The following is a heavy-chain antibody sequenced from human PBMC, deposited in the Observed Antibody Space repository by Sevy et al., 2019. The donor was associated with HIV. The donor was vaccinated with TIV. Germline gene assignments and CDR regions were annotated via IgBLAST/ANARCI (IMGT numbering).Heavy chain of an antibody. D-gene: IGHD7-27*01. CDR1: GDTCSTYG. Sequence: ASVKVSCKASGDTCSTYGLSWVRRAPGQGLEWMGGIIPIFGTPNYAQKFQGRVTITADESASTAYMELSSLRSEDTALYYCAREGGVATTGDHDAFDIWGHGTLVTVSS. CDR3: AREGGVATTGDHDAFDI. V-gene: IGHV1-69*13. J-gene: IGHJ3*02. CDR2: IIPIFGTP.